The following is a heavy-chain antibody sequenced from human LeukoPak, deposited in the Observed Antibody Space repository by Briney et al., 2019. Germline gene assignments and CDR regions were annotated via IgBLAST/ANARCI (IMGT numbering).Heavy chain of an antibody. J-gene: IGHJ4*02. D-gene: IGHD1-26*01. V-gene: IGHV1-46*01. Sequence: VASVKVSCKASGYAFTSYYMHWVRQAPGQGLEWMGIINPSGGSTSYAQKFQGRVTMTRDMSTSTVYMELSSLRSEDTAVYYCARDKGSYYLLTHFHVLDYWGQGTLVTVSS. CDR2: INPSGGST. CDR1: GYAFTSYY. CDR3: ARDKGSYYLLTHFHVLDY.